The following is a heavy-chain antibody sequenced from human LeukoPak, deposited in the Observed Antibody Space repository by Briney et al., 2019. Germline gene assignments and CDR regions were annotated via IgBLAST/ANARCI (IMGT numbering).Heavy chain of an antibody. J-gene: IGHJ4*02. Sequence: GGSLRLSCAASGFTFSSYAMGWVRQAPGKGLEWVSAISGSGGSTYYADSVKGRFTISRDNSKNTLYLQMNSLRAEDTAVYYCAKDPLVVPAAPSGSADYWGQGTLVTVSS. D-gene: IGHD2-2*01. CDR2: ISGSGGST. CDR3: AKDPLVVPAAPSGSADY. V-gene: IGHV3-23*01. CDR1: GFTFSSYA.